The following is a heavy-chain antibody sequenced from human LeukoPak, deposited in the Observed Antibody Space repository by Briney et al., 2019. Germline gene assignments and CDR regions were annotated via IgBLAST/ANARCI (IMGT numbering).Heavy chain of an antibody. D-gene: IGHD1-26*01. V-gene: IGHV3-74*01. CDR2: IKYDASST. CDR1: GFTFSSHW. J-gene: IGHJ4*02. Sequence: GGSLRLSCANSGFTFSSHWMHWVRQAPGKGLVWVSRIKYDASSTSYADSVKGRFTISRDNAKNTLYLQMNSLRAEDTAVYYCARGATYAYYQDYWGQGTLVTVSS. CDR3: ARGATYAYYQDY.